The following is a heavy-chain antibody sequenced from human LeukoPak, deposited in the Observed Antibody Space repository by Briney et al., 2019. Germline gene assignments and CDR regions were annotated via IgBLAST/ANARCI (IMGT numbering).Heavy chain of an antibody. J-gene: IGHJ4*02. CDR3: ARGRGVDY. V-gene: IGHV3-7*01. CDR2: IKPDGSEK. Sequence: PGGSLRLSCAASGFTFSIFWMSWVRQAPGKGLECVANIKPDGSEKYNVDSVKGRFTISRDNAKNPVYLQMNSLRVEDTAVYYCARGRGVDYWGQGTLVTVSS. CDR1: GFTFSIFW. D-gene: IGHD3-10*01.